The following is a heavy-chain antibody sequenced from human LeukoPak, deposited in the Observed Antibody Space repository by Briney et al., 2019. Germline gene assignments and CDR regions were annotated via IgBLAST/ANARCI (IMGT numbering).Heavy chain of an antibody. CDR3: ARHLLPYGSGSYYINYYYYYGMDL. Sequence: ASVKVSRKDSGYTFTSYGISWVRQAPGQGLEWMGWISHYNGNTNYAQKLQGRDNMTPDTSTSTAYMELRSLRSDDTAVYYCARHLLPYGSGSYYINYYYYYGMDLWGQGTTVSVSS. CDR2: ISHYNGNT. CDR1: GYTFTSYG. D-gene: IGHD3-10*01. J-gene: IGHJ6*01. V-gene: IGHV1-18*01.